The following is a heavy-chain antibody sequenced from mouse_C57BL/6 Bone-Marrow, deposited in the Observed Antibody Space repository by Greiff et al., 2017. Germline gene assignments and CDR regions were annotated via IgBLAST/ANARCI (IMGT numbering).Heavy chain of an antibody. V-gene: IGHV5-17*01. J-gene: IGHJ4*01. CDR3: ARGIYYDYGNYAMDY. D-gene: IGHD2-4*01. CDR2: ISSGSSTI. CDR1: GFTFSDYG. Sequence: EVKLEESGGGLVKPGGSLKLSCAASGFTFSDYGMHWVRQAPEKGLEWVAYISSGSSTIYYADTVKGRFTISRDNAKNTLFLQMTSLRSEDTAMYYCARGIYYDYGNYAMDYWGQGTSVTVSS.